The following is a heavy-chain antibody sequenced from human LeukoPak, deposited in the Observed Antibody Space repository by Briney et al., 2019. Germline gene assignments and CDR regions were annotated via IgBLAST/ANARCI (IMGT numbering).Heavy chain of an antibody. J-gene: IGHJ4*02. CDR2: IYYSGST. CDR3: ARDRYDSSSWHHFDY. D-gene: IGHD6-13*01. Sequence: PSETLSLTCTVSGGSISSSSYYWGWIRQPPGKGLEWIGSIYYSGSTYYNPSLKSRVTISVDTSKNQFSLKLSSVTAADTAVYYCARDRYDSSSWHHFDYWGQGTLVTVSS. V-gene: IGHV4-39*07. CDR1: GGSISSSSYY.